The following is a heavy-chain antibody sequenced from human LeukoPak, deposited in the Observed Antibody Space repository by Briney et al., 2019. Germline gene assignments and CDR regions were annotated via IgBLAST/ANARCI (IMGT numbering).Heavy chain of an antibody. D-gene: IGHD3-10*02. V-gene: IGHV3-7*03. Sequence: PGGSLRLSRVASGYRFSPYWMSWVRQTPGKGLEWVASISDGGRATYYVDSVRGRFTISRDDARNSLFLQMNGLRADDTAVYYCTRENYVPDSWGQGTLVTVSS. J-gene: IGHJ4*02. CDR3: TRENYVPDS. CDR2: ISDGGRAT. CDR1: GYRFSPYW.